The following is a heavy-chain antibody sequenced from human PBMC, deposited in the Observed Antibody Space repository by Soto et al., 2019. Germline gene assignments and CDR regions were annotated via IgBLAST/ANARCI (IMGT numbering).Heavy chain of an antibody. CDR1: GYTFTSYG. J-gene: IGHJ4*02. CDR2: ISAYNGNT. V-gene: IGHV1-18*01. CDR3: ASGAREDKGKWEPNIGFY. D-gene: IGHD1-26*01. Sequence: ASVKVSCKASGYTFTSYGISWVRQAPGQGLEWMGWISAYNGNTNYAQKLQGRVTMTTDTSTSTAYMELRSLRSDDTAVYYCASGAREDKGKWEPNIGFYWGQGTLVTVSS.